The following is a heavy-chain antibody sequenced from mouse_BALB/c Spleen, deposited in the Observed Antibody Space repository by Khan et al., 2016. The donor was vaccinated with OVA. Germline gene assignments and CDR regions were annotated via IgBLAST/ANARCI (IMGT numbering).Heavy chain of an antibody. Sequence: VELVESGPGLVAPSQSLSITCTVSGFSLSRYNIHWVCQPPGKGLEWLGMIWGGGGTDYNSTLKSRLNISKDNSKSQVFLKMNSLQTDDTAMYYCARAYYRYDGYYAMDYWGQGTSVTVSS. CDR2: IWGGGGT. CDR1: GFSLSRYN. D-gene: IGHD2-14*01. V-gene: IGHV2-6-4*01. CDR3: ARAYYRYDGYYAMDY. J-gene: IGHJ4*01.